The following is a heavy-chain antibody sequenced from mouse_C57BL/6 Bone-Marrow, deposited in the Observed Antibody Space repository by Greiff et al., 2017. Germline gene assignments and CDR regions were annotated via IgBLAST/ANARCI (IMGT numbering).Heavy chain of an antibody. J-gene: IGHJ1*03. V-gene: IGHV5-16*01. CDR1: GFTFSDYY. CDR3: ARDHGAHWYFDV. CDR2: INYDGSST. Sequence: EVKLVESEGGLVQPGSSMKLSCTASGFTFSDYYMAWVRQVPEKGLEWVANINYDGSSTYYLDSLKSRFIISRDNAKNILYLQMSSQKSEDTATYYCARDHGAHWYFDVWGTGTTVTVSS. D-gene: IGHD3-1*01.